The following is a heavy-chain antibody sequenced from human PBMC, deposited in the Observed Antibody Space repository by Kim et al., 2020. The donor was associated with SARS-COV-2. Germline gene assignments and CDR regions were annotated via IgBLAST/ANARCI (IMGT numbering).Heavy chain of an antibody. D-gene: IGHD2-15*01. CDR3: SRDRWPRTPVPICAYF. V-gene: IGHV3-30-3*01. J-gene: IGHJ4*01. Sequence: GGSLRLSCAASGFTFSSCAIHWVRQAPGKGLEWVAVISYDGSNKNYADSATGRCTISSDKAKNTLKPQMQRLSAKDKAPYYCSRDRWPRTPVPICAYF. CDR1: GFTFSSCA. CDR2: ISYDGSNK.